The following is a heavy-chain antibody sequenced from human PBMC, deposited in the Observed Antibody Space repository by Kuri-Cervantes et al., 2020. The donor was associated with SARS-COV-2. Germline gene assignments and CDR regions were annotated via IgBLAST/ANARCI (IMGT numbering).Heavy chain of an antibody. J-gene: IGHJ4*02. D-gene: IGHD3-22*01. Sequence: SETLSLTCTVSGGSISSSSYYWGWIRQPPGKGLEWIGSIYYSGSTYYNPSLKSRVTISVDTSKNQFSLKLSSVTAADTAVYYCARQAAMSRIVVVITPGYFDYWGQGTLVTVSS. CDR3: ARQAAMSRIVVVITPGYFDY. V-gene: IGHV4-39*01. CDR2: IYYSGST. CDR1: GGSISSSSYY.